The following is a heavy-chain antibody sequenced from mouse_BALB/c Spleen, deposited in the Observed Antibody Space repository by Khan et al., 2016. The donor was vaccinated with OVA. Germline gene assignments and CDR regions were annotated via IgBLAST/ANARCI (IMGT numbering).Heavy chain of an antibody. D-gene: IGHD1-1*01. CDR2: IDPYYGDA. J-gene: IGHJ2*01. V-gene: IGHV1-39*01. Sequence: VQLQQSGPELDKPGASVKISCKASGYSFTDYNMNWMKQSNGKSLEWIGNIDPYYGDAHYNQKFKGKATLTVDRSSSTVYMQLKSLTTEDSAVDCGTGLGTNYGFEYWGKGTTLTVSS. CDR3: TGLGTNYGFEY. CDR1: GYSFTDYN.